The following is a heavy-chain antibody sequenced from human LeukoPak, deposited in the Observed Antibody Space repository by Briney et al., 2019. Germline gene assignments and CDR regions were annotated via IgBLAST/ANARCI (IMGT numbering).Heavy chain of an antibody. V-gene: IGHV3-23*01. J-gene: IGHJ4*02. CDR2: SSGSGGGT. Sequence: GGSLRLPCAASGFIFSNYAMSWVRQAPGKGLEWVSASSGSGGGTYYADSVKGRFTISRDSSKSTLYLQMNSLRAEDTAVYYCAKDVVSSSWLDFDYWGQGTQVTVSS. D-gene: IGHD6-13*01. CDR3: AKDVVSSSWLDFDY. CDR1: GFIFSNYA.